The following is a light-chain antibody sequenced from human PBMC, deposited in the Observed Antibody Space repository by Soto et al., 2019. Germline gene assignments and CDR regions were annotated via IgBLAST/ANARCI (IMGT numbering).Light chain of an antibody. V-gene: IGKV3-20*01. CDR1: QSVGSNY. J-gene: IGKJ3*01. CDR3: QQYGSSFT. Sequence: EIVLTQSPGTLSLSPGERATLSCRASQSVGSNYLAWYQQKPGQAPRLLIYGASSRATGIPDRFSGSGSGTDFTLTISRLEPEDFAVYYCQQYGSSFTFGPGTKVDIK. CDR2: GAS.